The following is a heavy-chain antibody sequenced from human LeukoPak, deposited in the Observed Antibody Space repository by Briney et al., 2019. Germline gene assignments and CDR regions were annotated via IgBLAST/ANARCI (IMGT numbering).Heavy chain of an antibody. D-gene: IGHD4-17*01. CDR2: VFYTGTT. CDR3: VRGITVTTTSDHLDF. V-gene: IGHV4-59*01. J-gene: IGHJ4*02. Sequence: SETLSLTCTVSGDSISGYYWNWIRQPPGKGLEWIGHVFYTGTTKYHPSLKSRIAISVDTSSNQFSLKLRSVTTADTAVYYCVRGITVTTTSDHLDFWGQGILVTVPS. CDR1: GDSISGYY.